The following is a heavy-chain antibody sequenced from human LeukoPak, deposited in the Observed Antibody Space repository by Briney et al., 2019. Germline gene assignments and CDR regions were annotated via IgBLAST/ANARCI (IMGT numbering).Heavy chain of an antibody. CDR3: ARHSEGPVYDAFDI. Sequence: GGSLRLSCAASGFSFSEYYMTWIRQAPGKGLEWVSNLSSSGRYTNYADSVRGRFTISRDNDKKSLYLQMNSLRAEDTAVYYCARHSEGPVYDAFDIWGQGTKVTVSS. CDR2: LSSSGRYT. CDR1: GFSFSEYY. V-gene: IGHV3-11*03. D-gene: IGHD2-2*01. J-gene: IGHJ3*02.